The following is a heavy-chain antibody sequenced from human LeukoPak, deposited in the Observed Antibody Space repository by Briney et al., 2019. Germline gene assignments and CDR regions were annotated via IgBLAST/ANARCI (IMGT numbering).Heavy chain of an antibody. CDR2: IYYSGST. CDR1: GGSISSSSYY. CDR3: ARVMGGDYDILTGYNPYYFDY. V-gene: IGHV4-39*07. Sequence: SETLSLTCTVSGGSISSSSYYWGWIRQPPGKGLEWIGSIYYSGSTYYNPSLKSRVTISVDTSKNQFSLKLSSVTAADTAVYYCARVMGGDYDILTGYNPYYFDYWGQGTLVTVSS. D-gene: IGHD3-9*01. J-gene: IGHJ4*02.